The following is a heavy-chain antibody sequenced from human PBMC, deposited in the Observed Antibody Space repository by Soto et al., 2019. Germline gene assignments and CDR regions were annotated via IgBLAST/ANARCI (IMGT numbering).Heavy chain of an antibody. D-gene: IGHD2-2*01. Sequence: QVQLQQWGAGLLKPSETLSLTCAVYGGSLSGNYWSWIRQTPGKGLEWIAEINRSGSTNYNPSLKSRVTISVDTSRNQSSLRLNSVTAADTAVYYRARGEFGIHYCSSTNSYCAFDIWGQGTMVTVSS. CDR1: GGSLSGNY. CDR2: INRSGST. CDR3: ARGEFGIHYCSSTNSYCAFDI. J-gene: IGHJ3*02. V-gene: IGHV4-34*01.